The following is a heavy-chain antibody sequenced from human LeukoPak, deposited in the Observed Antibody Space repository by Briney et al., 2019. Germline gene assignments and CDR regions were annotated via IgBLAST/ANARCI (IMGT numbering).Heavy chain of an antibody. CDR2: IRYDGSNK. CDR3: AKCPVAYCGGDCYFEYFQH. CDR1: GFTFSSYG. D-gene: IGHD2-21*02. Sequence: PSGGSLRLSCAASGFTFSSYGMHWVRQAPGKGLEWVAFIRYDGSNKYYADSVKGRFTISRDNSKNTLYLQMNSLRAEDTAVYYCAKCPVAYCGGDCYFEYFQHWGQGTLVTVSS. J-gene: IGHJ1*01. V-gene: IGHV3-30*02.